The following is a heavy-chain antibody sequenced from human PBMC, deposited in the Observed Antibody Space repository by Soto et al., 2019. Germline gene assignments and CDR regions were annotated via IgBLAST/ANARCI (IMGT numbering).Heavy chain of an antibody. D-gene: IGHD6-19*01. CDR2: ISSGGVSI. CDR1: GFPFDMFN. V-gene: IGHV3-48*02. CDR3: ARDRRGVAGTARAFDT. J-gene: IGHJ3*02. Sequence: PGGSLRLSCVASGFPFDMFNMNWVRQAPGKGLEWVSYISSGGVSIDYADSVKGRFTISRDNAKNSLYIQMNSLRDEDTAVYYCARDRRGVAGTARAFDTWGQGTMVTVSS.